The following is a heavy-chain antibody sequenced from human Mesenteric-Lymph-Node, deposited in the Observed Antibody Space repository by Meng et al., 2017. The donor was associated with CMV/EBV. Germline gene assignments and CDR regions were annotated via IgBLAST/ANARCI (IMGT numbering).Heavy chain of an antibody. J-gene: IGHJ4*02. CDR1: GYTFSNNY. CDR3: ARPAPPGMAATGGPFFDY. CDR2: INLSSGST. Sequence: ASVKVSCKPSGYTFSNNYMHWVRQAPGQRLEWMGIINLSSGSTTYAQKFQGRVTMTRDTSTSTVYMELSSLTSDDSAIYYCARPAPPGMAATGGPFFDYWGQGTLVTVSS. D-gene: IGHD6-13*01. V-gene: IGHV1-46*01.